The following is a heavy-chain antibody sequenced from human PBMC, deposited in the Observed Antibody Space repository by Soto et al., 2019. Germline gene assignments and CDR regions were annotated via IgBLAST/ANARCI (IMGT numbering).Heavy chain of an antibody. Sequence: GGSLRLSCAASGFTFSSYSMNWVRQAPGKGLEWVSSISSSSSYIYYADSVKGRFTISRDNAKNSLYLQMNSLRAEDTAVYYCARVRVAAAGTGMDVWGQRTTDTVSS. V-gene: IGHV3-21*01. D-gene: IGHD6-13*01. CDR3: ARVRVAAAGTGMDV. CDR1: GFTFSSYS. J-gene: IGHJ6*02. CDR2: ISSSSSYI.